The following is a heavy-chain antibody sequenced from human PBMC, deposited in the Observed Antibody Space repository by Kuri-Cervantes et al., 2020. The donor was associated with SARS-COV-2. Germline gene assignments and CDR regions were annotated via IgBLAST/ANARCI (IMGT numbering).Heavy chain of an antibody. CDR3: AADIVGLTYAFDI. J-gene: IGHJ3*02. Sequence: ASVKVSCKASGYTFISYGISWVRQAPGQGLEWMGWISAYNGNTNYAQKLQGRVTMTTDTSTSTAYMELRSLRSDDTAVYYCAADIVGLTYAFDIWGQGTMVTVSS. D-gene: IGHD1-26*01. CDR1: GYTFISYG. V-gene: IGHV1-18*01. CDR2: ISAYNGNT.